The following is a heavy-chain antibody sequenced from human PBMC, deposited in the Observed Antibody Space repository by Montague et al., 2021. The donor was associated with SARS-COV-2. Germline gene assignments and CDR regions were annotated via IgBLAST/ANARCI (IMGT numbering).Heavy chain of an antibody. CDR1: GSWNKGAV. J-gene: IGHJ4*02. V-gene: IGHV4-59*08. D-gene: IGHD3-22*01. CDR2: ICVKKST. CDR3: ARVDSSGPGEY. Sequence: SETRSLTCSRPGSWNKGAVRKSTRLNPSNDGNSYADICVKKSTKYNPSLQSRVTISVDTARNQFSLKLLSVTAADTAFYYCARVDSSGPGEYWGQGILVSVSS.